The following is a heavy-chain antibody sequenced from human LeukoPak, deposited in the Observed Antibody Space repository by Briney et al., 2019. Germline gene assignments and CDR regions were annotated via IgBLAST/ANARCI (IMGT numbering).Heavy chain of an antibody. J-gene: IGHJ1*01. CDR3: AKPMWFGELLSNVYFQH. CDR1: GGSISSYY. V-gene: IGHV4-59*01. CDR2: IYYSGST. D-gene: IGHD3-10*01. Sequence: SETLSLTCTVSGGSISSYYWSWIRQPPGKGLEWIGYIYYSGSTNYNPSLKSRVTISVDTSKNQFSLKLSSVTAADTAVYYCAKPMWFGELLSNVYFQHWGQGTLVTVSS.